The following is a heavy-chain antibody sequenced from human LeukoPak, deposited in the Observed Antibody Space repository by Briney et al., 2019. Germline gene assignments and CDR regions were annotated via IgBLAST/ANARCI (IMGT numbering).Heavy chain of an antibody. CDR3: ARMGYYDSSGRYRGAFDI. V-gene: IGHV4-34*01. CDR1: GGSFSGYY. Sequence: PGTLSPTCAVSGGSFSGYYWSWVRQPPGEGLEWVGEIKHRGSTNYDPSLKSRVTLSVDTSKNQFSLKVSSVIAADTAGYYCARMGYYDSSGRYRGAFDIWGQGKLVPVPS. J-gene: IGHJ3*02. CDR2: IKHRGST. D-gene: IGHD3-22*01.